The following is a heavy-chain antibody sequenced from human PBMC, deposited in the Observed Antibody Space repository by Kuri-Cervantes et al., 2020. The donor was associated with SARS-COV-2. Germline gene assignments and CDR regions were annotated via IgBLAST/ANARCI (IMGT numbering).Heavy chain of an antibody. V-gene: IGHV4-39*07. CDR2: IYYSGST. CDR3: ARGEYYYDSSGAAYYFGY. CDR1: GGSISSSSYY. D-gene: IGHD3-22*01. J-gene: IGHJ4*02. Sequence: SETLSLTCTVSGGSISSSSYYWGWIRQPPGKGLEWIGSIYYSGSTYYNPSLKSRVTISVDTSKNQFSLKLSSVTAADTAVYYCARGEYYYDSSGAAYYFGYWGQGTLVTVSS.